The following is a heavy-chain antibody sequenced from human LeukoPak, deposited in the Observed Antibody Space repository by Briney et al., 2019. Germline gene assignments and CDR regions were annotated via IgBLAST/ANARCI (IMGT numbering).Heavy chain of an antibody. V-gene: IGHV4-39*07. CDR1: GGSISSSSYY. J-gene: IGHJ4*02. Sequence: TSETLSLTCTVSGGSISSSSYYWGWIRQPPGKGLEWIGSIYYSGSTYYNPSLKSRVTISVDTSKNQFSLKLSSVTAADTAVYYCAATYVYDSSGYQLSYWGQGTLVTVSS. D-gene: IGHD3-22*01. CDR3: AATYVYDSSGYQLSY. CDR2: IYYSGST.